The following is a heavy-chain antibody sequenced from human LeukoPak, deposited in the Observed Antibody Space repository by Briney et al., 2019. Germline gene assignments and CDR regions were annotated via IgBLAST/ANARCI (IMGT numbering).Heavy chain of an antibody. V-gene: IGHV1-2*04. CDR2: INPNSGGT. J-gene: IGHJ3*02. Sequence: ASVKVSCKASGYTFTGYYMHWVRQAPGQGLEWMGWINPNSGGTNYAQKFQGWVTMTRDTSISTAYMELSRLRSDDTAVYYCARGTPSLWFGELLSPFVIWGQGTMVTVSS. CDR1: GYTFTGYY. CDR3: ARGTPSLWFGELLSPFVI. D-gene: IGHD3-10*01.